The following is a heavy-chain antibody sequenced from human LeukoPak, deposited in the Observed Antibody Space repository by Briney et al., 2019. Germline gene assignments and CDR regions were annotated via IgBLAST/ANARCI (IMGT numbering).Heavy chain of an antibody. CDR3: AKELDTMFFDY. CDR1: GCNFDRYT. V-gene: IGHV3-43*01. CDR2: AGWAGGTT. Sequence: PGGSLRLSCATSGCNFDRYTIHWVRQAPGKSLEWVSLAGWAGGTTYYSDSVRGRFTISRDSGKNSVYLQMNSLTTDDTAFYFCAKELDTMFFDYWGQGALVTVSS. J-gene: IGHJ4*02. D-gene: IGHD5-18*01.